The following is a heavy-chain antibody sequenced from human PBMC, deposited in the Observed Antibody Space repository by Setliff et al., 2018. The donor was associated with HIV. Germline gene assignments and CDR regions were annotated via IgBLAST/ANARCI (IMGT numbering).Heavy chain of an antibody. CDR1: GGTFSSYA. CDR3: ASLSWLANAFDI. D-gene: IGHD6-19*01. V-gene: IGHV1-69*13. J-gene: IGHJ3*02. Sequence: ASVKVSCKASGGTFSSYAISWVRQAPGQGLEWMGGIIPIFGTANYAQKFQGRVTITADESTSTAYMELSSLRSEDTAVYYCASLSWLANAFDIWGQGTMVTVSS. CDR2: IIPIFGTA.